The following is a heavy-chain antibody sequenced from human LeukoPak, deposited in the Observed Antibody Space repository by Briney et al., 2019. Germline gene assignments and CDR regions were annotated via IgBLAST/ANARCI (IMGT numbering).Heavy chain of an antibody. CDR3: ARVHGYYDSSGLDY. CDR1: GGSISSSNW. V-gene: IGHV4-4*02. D-gene: IGHD3-22*01. J-gene: IGHJ4*02. Sequence: SETLSLTCTVSGGSISSSNWWSWVRQPPGKGLEWIGEIYHSGSTNYNPSLKSRVTISVDKSKNQFSLKLSSVTAADTAVYYCARVHGYYDSSGLDYWGQGTLVTVSS. CDR2: IYHSGST.